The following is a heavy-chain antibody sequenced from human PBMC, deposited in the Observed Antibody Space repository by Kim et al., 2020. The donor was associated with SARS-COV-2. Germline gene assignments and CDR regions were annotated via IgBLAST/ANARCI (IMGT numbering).Heavy chain of an antibody. CDR3: AKVVLGGDFWSGLNY. CDR1: GFTFDDYA. V-gene: IGHV3-43*02. J-gene: IGHJ4*02. CDR2: ISGDGGST. Sequence: GGSLRLSCAASGFTFDDYAMHWVRQAPGKGLEWVSLISGDGGSTYYADSVKGRFTISRDNSKNSLYLQMNSLRTEDTALYYCAKVVLGGDFWSGLNYWGQGTLVTISS. D-gene: IGHD3-3*01.